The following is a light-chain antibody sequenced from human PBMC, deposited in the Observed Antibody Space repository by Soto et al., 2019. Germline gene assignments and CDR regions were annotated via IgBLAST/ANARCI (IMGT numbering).Light chain of an antibody. CDR1: SSDVGVYNY. V-gene: IGLV2-14*01. J-gene: IGLJ1*01. CDR3: SSYTRITTYV. Sequence: QSVLTQPASVVGSPGQSITFSCTGPSSDVGVYNYVSWYQQHPGKAPILLIYEVTYRPSGVSDRFSGSKSGNTASLTISGLQAEDEADYYCSSYTRITTYVFGTGTNVTVL. CDR2: EVT.